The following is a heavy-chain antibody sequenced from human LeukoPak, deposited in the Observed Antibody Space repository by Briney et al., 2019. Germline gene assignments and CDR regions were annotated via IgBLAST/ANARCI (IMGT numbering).Heavy chain of an antibody. CDR2: ISVSGGST. V-gene: IGHV3-23*01. J-gene: IGHJ3*02. CDR3: ASTAWDSRNDGAFYI. CDR1: GCTFSCYG. Sequence: PWGSLRLSWAGSGCTFSCYGMNWVRQAPGKGPELVSAISVSGGSTYYADTEKGPFTISRDNSKNTLYLQMNSLKAEDTAVYYCASTAWDSRNDGAFYIGGQGTMVTVSS. D-gene: IGHD3-22*01.